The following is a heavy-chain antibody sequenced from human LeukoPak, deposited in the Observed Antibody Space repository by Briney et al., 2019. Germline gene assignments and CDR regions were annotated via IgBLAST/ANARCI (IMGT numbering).Heavy chain of an antibody. Sequence: SETLSLTCTVSGGSISSYYWSWIRQPPGKGLEWIGYIYYSGSTNYNPSLKSRVTISVDTSKNQFSLKLSSVTAADTAVYYCARGLLVPAAIEPYYYYYYMDVWGKGTTVTVSS. J-gene: IGHJ6*03. D-gene: IGHD2-2*02. CDR2: IYYSGST. V-gene: IGHV4-59*01. CDR3: ARGLLVPAAIEPYYYYYYMDV. CDR1: GGSISSYY.